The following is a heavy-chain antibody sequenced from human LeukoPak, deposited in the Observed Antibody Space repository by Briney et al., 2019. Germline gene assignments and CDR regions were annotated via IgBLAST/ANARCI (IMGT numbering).Heavy chain of an antibody. CDR3: AKESSGYPNWFDP. Sequence: PGGSLRLSCAASGFTFSSYEMNWVRQAPGKGLEWVSYISSSGSTIYYADSVKGRFTISRDNAKNSLYLQMSSLRAEDTAVYYCAKESSGYPNWFDPWGQGTLVTVSS. V-gene: IGHV3-48*03. CDR2: ISSSGSTI. D-gene: IGHD6-25*01. J-gene: IGHJ5*02. CDR1: GFTFSSYE.